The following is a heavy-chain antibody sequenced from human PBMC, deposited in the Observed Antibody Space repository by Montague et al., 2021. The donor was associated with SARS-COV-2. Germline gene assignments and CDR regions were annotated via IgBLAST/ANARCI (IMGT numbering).Heavy chain of an antibody. CDR3: ARVISRQNNIVVVGLYYFDY. CDR1: GGSISSSSYY. D-gene: IGHD2-15*01. J-gene: IGHJ4*02. Sequence: SETLSLTRTVSGGSISSSSYYWGWIRQPPGKGLEWIGSIDYSGSTYYXPSLKSRVTISVDTSKNQFSLKLSSVTAADTAVYYCARVISRQNNIVVVGLYYFDYWGRGTLVTVSS. CDR2: IDYSGST. V-gene: IGHV4-39*07.